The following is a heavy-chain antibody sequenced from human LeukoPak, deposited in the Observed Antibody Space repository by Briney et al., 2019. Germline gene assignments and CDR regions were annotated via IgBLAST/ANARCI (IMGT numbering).Heavy chain of an antibody. Sequence: GGSLRLSCTASGFTFGDYAMSWFSQAPGKGLEWVGFTRSKAYGGTTEYAASVKGRFTISRDDSKSIAYLQMNSLKTEDTAVYYCTRDRYSYGYGLGDCWGQGTLVTVSS. V-gene: IGHV3-49*03. CDR1: GFTFGDYA. CDR2: TRSKAYGGTT. D-gene: IGHD5-18*01. J-gene: IGHJ4*02. CDR3: TRDRYSYGYGLGDC.